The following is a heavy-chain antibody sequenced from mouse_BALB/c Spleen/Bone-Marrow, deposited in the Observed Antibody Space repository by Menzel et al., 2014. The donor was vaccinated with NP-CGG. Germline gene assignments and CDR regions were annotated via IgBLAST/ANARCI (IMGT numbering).Heavy chain of an antibody. Sequence: VQLQESGPGLVAPSQSLSITCTVSGFSLTGYGVNWVRQPPGKGLEWLGMIWGDGSTDYNSALKSRLSISKDNSKSQVFSKMNSLQTDDTARYYCASSTMITTGFAYWGQGTLVTVSA. CDR3: ASSTMITTGFAY. CDR1: GFSLTGYG. CDR2: IWGDGST. J-gene: IGHJ3*01. D-gene: IGHD2-4*01. V-gene: IGHV2-6-7*01.